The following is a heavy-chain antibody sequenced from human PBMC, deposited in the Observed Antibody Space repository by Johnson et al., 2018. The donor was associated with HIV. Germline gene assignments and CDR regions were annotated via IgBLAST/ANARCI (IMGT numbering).Heavy chain of an antibody. CDR3: ARDLSVESYQLLSVFSYAFDI. CDR2: ISYDGSNK. V-gene: IGHV3-30-3*01. Sequence: LVESGGGVVQPGRSLRLSCAASGITFSSYAMHWVRQAPGKGLEWVAVISYDGSNKYYADSVKGRFTISRDNSKNTLYLQMNSLRAEDTAVYYCARDLSVESYQLLSVFSYAFDIWGQGTMVTVSS. CDR1: GITFSSYA. D-gene: IGHD2-2*01. J-gene: IGHJ3*02.